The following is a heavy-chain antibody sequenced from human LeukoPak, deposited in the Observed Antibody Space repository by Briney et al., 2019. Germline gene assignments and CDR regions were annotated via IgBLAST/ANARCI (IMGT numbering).Heavy chain of an antibody. CDR1: GGTFISYA. CDR3: AAPNYYYGSGSSYYYGMDV. V-gene: IGHV1-69*13. D-gene: IGHD3-10*01. Sequence: SVKVSCKASGGTFISYAISWVRQAPGQGLEWMGGIIPIFGTANYAQKFQGRVTITADESTSTAYMELSSLRSEDTAVYYCAAPNYYYGSGSSYYYGMDVWGQGTTVTVSS. J-gene: IGHJ6*02. CDR2: IIPIFGTA.